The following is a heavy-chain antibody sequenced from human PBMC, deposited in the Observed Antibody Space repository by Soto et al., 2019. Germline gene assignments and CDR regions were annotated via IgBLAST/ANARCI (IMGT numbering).Heavy chain of an antibody. CDR3: AKGHDIVVVPTVDY. J-gene: IGHJ4*02. Sequence: GGSLRLSCAASGFTFNNYVMSWVRQAPGKGLEWVSGISSTGGGTYYADPVKGRFTISRDNSKNTLYLQMNNLRAGDTALYYCAKGHDIVVVPTVDYWGQGTLVTVSS. CDR1: GFTFNNYV. D-gene: IGHD2-15*01. V-gene: IGHV3-23*01. CDR2: ISSTGGGT.